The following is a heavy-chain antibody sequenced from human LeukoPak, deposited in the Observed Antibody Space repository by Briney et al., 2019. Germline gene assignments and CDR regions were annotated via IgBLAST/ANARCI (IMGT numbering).Heavy chain of an antibody. CDR1: GFTFNSYS. J-gene: IGHJ4*02. Sequence: GGSLRLSCAASGFTFNSYSMHWVRQAPGKELEWVSYISSSSSSIYYADSVKGRFTISRDNAKNSLYLQMNSLRAEDTAVYYCARASKGYYYFDYWGQGTLVTVSS. CDR3: ARASKGYYYFDY. D-gene: IGHD5-18*01. CDR2: ISSSSSSI. V-gene: IGHV3-48*01.